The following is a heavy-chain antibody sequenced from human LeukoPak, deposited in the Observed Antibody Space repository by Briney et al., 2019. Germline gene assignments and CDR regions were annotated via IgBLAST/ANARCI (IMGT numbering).Heavy chain of an antibody. Sequence: PRGSLRLSCAASGFTFSSYAMSWVRQAPGKGLEWVSAISGSGGSTYYADSVKGRFTISRDNSKNTLYLQMNSLRAEDTAVYYCAPGGRTGGVLLSGYWGQGTLVTVSS. CDR3: APGGRTGGVLLSGY. D-gene: IGHD2-8*02. CDR2: ISGSGGST. J-gene: IGHJ4*02. V-gene: IGHV3-23*01. CDR1: GFTFSSYA.